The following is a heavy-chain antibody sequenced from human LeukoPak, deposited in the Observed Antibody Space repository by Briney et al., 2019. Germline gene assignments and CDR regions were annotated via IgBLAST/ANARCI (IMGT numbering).Heavy chain of an antibody. CDR3: ARDPITTEP. CDR1: GFTFSNDW. D-gene: IGHD3-3*01. V-gene: IGHV3-7*01. Sequence: GGSLRLSCAASGFTFSNDWMTWVRQAPGKGLEWVANIKKDGSQKNYVDSVKGRFTISRDNAKNSLYLQMNSLRAEDTAVYYCARDPITTEPWGQGTLVTVSS. J-gene: IGHJ5*02. CDR2: IKKDGSQK.